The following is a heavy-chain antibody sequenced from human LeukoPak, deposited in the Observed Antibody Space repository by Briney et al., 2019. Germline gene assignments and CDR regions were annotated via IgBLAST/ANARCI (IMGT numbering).Heavy chain of an antibody. CDR2: IYYIGST. V-gene: IGHV4-39*07. J-gene: IGHJ4*02. Sequence: SETLSLTCTVSGGSISSNSYYWGWIRQPPGKGLEWIGSIYYIGSTFYNPSLRSRVTISLDTSKNHISLKLSSVTAADTAVYYCARSRTGRPIDYWGQGTLVTVSS. CDR1: GGSISSNSYY. CDR3: ARSRTGRPIDY.